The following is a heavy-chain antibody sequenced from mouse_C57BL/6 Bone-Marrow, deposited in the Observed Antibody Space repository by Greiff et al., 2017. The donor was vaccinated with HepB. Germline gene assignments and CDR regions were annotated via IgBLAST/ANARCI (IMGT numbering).Heavy chain of an antibody. V-gene: IGHV5-9-1*02. CDR1: GFTFSSYA. D-gene: IGHD2-5*01. Sequence: EVKLMESGEGLVKPGGSLKLSCPASGFTFSSYAMSWVRQTPEKRLEWVAYISSGGDYIYYADTVKGRFTISRDNARNTLYLQMSSLKSEDTAMYYCTRDSKGYYFDYWGQGTTLTVSS. J-gene: IGHJ2*01. CDR2: ISSGGDYI. CDR3: TRDSKGYYFDY.